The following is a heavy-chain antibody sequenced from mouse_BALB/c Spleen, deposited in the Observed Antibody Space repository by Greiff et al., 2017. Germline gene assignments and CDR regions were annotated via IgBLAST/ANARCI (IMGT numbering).Heavy chain of an antibody. D-gene: IGHD1-2*01. J-gene: IGHJ4*01. CDR3: NEGTAIYAMDY. CDR2: IDPENGDT. Sequence: DVKLVESGAELVRSGASVKLSCTASGFNIKDYYMHWVKQRPEQGLEWIGWIDPENGDTEYAPKFQGKATMTADTSSNTAYLQLSSLTSEDTAVYYCNEGTAIYAMDYWGQGTSVTVSS. CDR1: GFNIKDYY. V-gene: IGHV14-4*02.